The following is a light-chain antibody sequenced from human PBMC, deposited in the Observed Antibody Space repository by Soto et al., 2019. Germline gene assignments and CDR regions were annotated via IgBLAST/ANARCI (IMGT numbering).Light chain of an antibody. CDR3: QQYDNLSLT. Sequence: DIQMTHSPPSLAASVGDRVTITCQASQDISNYLNWYQQKPGKATKLMIYDAYNSETGVPSRFSGSGSGTDFTFTISSLQPEDIATYYCQQYDNLSLTFGGGTKVDIK. CDR2: DAY. J-gene: IGKJ4*01. V-gene: IGKV1-33*01. CDR1: QDISNY.